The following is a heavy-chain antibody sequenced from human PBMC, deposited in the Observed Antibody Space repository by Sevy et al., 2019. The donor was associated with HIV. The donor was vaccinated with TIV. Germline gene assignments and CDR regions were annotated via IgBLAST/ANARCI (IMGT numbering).Heavy chain of an antibody. CDR2: LIPIVGMV. CDR3: ARDWRIQPSGPWSGFDP. V-gene: IGHV1-69*10. J-gene: IGHJ5*02. Sequence: ASVKVSCMVSGGSFSSYSINWVRQAPGQGLEWMGGLIPIVGMVNSAQKFQDRVTITADKSTNTVYMELTSLRSEDTAIYFCARDWRIQPSGPWSGFDPWGQGTQVTVSS. CDR1: GGSFSSYS. D-gene: IGHD5-18*01.